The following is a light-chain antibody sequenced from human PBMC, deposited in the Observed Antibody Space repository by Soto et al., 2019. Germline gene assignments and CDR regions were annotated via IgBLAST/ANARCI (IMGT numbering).Light chain of an antibody. J-gene: IGLJ1*01. Sequence: QSVLTQPASVSGSPGQSITISCTGTSSVVGGYNYVSWYQQHPGKAPKLMIYDVSNRPSGVSNRFSGSKSGNTASLTISGLQAEDEADYYCSSYTSSSSYVFGPGTKVTVL. CDR2: DVS. CDR1: SSVVGGYNY. V-gene: IGLV2-14*01. CDR3: SSYTSSSSYV.